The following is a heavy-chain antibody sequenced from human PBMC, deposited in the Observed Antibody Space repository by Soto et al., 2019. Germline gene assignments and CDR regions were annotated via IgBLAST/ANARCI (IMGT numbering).Heavy chain of an antibody. Sequence: PGASVKVSCKASGYNFMPYGVNWVRQAPGQGLEWMGWISPRKGNTNYAQSFQGRVTMTTDTSTSTAYMELRSLTSDDTAVYYCARDLDPSGSYYTDYWGPGTLVTVSS. V-gene: IGHV1-18*04. CDR2: ISPRKGNT. J-gene: IGHJ4*02. CDR1: GYNFMPYG. D-gene: IGHD3-10*01. CDR3: ARDLDPSGSYYTDY.